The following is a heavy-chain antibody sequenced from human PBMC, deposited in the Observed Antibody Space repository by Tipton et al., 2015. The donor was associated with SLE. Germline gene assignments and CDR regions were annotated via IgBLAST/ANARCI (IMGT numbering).Heavy chain of an antibody. J-gene: IGHJ3*02. CDR3: ARDSYYDSSGYYSNDAFDI. CDR1: GFTVSSNY. V-gene: IGHV3-66*02. CDR2: IYSGGST. D-gene: IGHD3-22*01. Sequence: GSLRLSCAASGFTVSSNYMSWVRQAPGKGLEWVSVIYSGGSTYYADSVKGRFTISRDNSKNTLYLQINSLRAEDTAVYYCARDSYYDSSGYYSNDAFDIWGQGTMVTVSS.